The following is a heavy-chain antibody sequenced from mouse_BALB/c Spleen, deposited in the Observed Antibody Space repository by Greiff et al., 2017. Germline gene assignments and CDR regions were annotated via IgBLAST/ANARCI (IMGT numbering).Heavy chain of an antibody. D-gene: IGHD2-4*01. Sequence: VQLQQSGAELVRPGSSVKISCKASGYAFSSYWMNWVKQRPGQGLEWIGQIYPGDGDTNYNGKFKGKATLTADKSSSTAYMELSSLTSEDSAVYYCARSTMITTWAMDYWGQGTSVTVSS. V-gene: IGHV1-80*01. CDR2: IYPGDGDT. CDR3: ARSTMITTWAMDY. J-gene: IGHJ4*01. CDR1: GYAFSSYW.